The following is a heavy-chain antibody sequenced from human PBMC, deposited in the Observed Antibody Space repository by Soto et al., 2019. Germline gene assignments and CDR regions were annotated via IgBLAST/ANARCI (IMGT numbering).Heavy chain of an antibody. CDR3: ARDWVQIWLYVGIFDG. V-gene: IGHV4-31*03. D-gene: IGHD5-18*01. CDR2: IYYSGST. CDR1: GGSISSGGYY. J-gene: IGHJ4*02. Sequence: SETLSLTCTFSGGSISSGGYYWSWIRQHPGKGLEWIGYIYYSGSTYYNPSLKSRVTISVDTSKDQFSLKLSSVTAADTAVYYCARDWVQIWLYVGIFDGWGQGTMVTSPQ.